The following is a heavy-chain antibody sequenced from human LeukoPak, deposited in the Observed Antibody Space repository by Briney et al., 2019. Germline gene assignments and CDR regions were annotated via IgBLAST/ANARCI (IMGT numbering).Heavy chain of an antibody. CDR2: INSDGSST. V-gene: IGHV3-74*01. D-gene: IGHD6-19*01. CDR1: GFTFSSYW. CDR3: ARGFWGSSGWYY. J-gene: IGHJ4*02. Sequence: PGGSLRLSCAASGFTFSSYWMHWVRQAPGKGLVWVSRINSDGSSTSYADSVKGRFTISRDNAKNTLYLQMNSLRAEDAAVYYCARGFWGSSGWYYWGQGTLVTVSS.